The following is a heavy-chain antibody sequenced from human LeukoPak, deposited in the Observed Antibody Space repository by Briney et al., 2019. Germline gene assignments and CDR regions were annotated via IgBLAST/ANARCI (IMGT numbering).Heavy chain of an antibody. V-gene: IGHV4-34*01. J-gene: IGHJ4*02. CDR3: ARVPYCSSTSCQDY. CDR2: INHSGST. CDR1: GGSFSGYY. Sequence: SETLSLTCAVYGGSFSGYYWSWIRQPPGKGLEWIGEINHSGSTNYNPSLKSRVTISVDTSKNQFSLKLSSVTAADTAVYYCARVPYCSSTSCQDYWGQGTLVTVSS. D-gene: IGHD2-2*01.